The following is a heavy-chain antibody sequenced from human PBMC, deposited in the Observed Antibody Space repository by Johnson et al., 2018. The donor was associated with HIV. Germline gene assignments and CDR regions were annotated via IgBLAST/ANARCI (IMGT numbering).Heavy chain of an antibody. CDR1: RFTFSSYW. V-gene: IGHV3-74*01. CDR2: INSDGSST. CDR3: ARAVYSSTSSCAFDI. Sequence: EQLVESGGGLVQPGGSLRLSCAASRFTFSSYWMHWVRQAPGKGLVWVSRINSDGSSTTYADSVKGRFTISRDNAKNTLYLQMNSLRAEDTAVYYCARAVYSSTSSCAFDIWGQGTMVTVSS. D-gene: IGHD6-6*01. J-gene: IGHJ3*02.